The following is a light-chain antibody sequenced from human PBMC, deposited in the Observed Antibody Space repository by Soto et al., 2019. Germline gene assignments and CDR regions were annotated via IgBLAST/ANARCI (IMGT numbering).Light chain of an antibody. CDR3: SSYASGSTVI. CDR1: SSDVGGYNY. Sequence: QSALTQPASVSGSPGQSITISCTGTSSDVGGYNYVSWYQQHPDKAPKLMIYEVSNRPSGVSNRFSGSKSGNTASLTISGLQAGDEADYYCSSYASGSTVIFGGGTQLTVL. CDR2: EVS. V-gene: IGLV2-14*01. J-gene: IGLJ2*01.